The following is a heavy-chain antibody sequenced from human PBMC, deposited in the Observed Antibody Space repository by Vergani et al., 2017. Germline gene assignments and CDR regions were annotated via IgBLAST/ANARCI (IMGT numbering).Heavy chain of an antibody. J-gene: IGHJ5*02. CDR3: AKDRPSGTYGGDWIAP. CDR2: ISYDVSNK. Sequence: QVQLVESGGGVVQPGKSLRLSCAASGFRFSSYGMHWVRQAPGKGLEWVAVISYDVSNKYYADSVKGRFTISRDTSKNTLYLQMNSLRAEDTAVYYCAKDRPSGTYGGDWIAPWGQGTLVTVSS. V-gene: IGHV3-30*18. CDR1: GFRFSSYG. D-gene: IGHD4-23*01.